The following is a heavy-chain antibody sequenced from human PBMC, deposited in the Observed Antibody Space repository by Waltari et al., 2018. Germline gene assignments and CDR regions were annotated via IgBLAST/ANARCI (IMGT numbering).Heavy chain of an antibody. D-gene: IGHD6-13*01. V-gene: IGHV1-46*01. CDR2: SNPSGGST. CDR1: GYTFTSYY. J-gene: IGHJ4*02. Sequence: QVQLVQSGAEVKKPGASVKVSCKASGYTFTSYYMHWVRQAPGQGLEWMGISNPSGGSTSYAQKFQGRVTMTRDTSTSTVYMELSSLRCEDTAVYYCARTPSSWYDYWGQGTLGTVSS. CDR3: ARTPSSWYDY.